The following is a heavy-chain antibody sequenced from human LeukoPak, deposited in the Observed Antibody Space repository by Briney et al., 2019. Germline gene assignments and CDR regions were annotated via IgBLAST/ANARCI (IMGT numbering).Heavy chain of an antibody. Sequence: SETLSLTCTVSGGSISSSSYYWGWIRQPPGKGLEWIGSIYYSGSTHYNPSLKSRVTISVDTSKNQFSLKLSSVTAADTAVYYCARIPLAVAGTFDYWGQGTLLTVSS. V-gene: IGHV4-39*01. CDR3: ARIPLAVAGTFDY. CDR1: GGSISSSSYY. CDR2: IYYSGST. J-gene: IGHJ4*02. D-gene: IGHD6-19*01.